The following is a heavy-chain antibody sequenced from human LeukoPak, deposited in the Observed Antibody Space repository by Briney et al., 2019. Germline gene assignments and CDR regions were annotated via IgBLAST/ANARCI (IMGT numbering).Heavy chain of an antibody. CDR3: ARDQLLGHWFDP. Sequence: SQTLSLTCTVSGGSISSGDYYWSWIRQPPGKGLEWIGYIYYSGSTYYNPSLKSRVTISVDTSKNQFSLKLSSVTAADTAVYYCARDQLLGHWFDPWGQGTLVTVSS. CDR2: IYYSGST. V-gene: IGHV4-30-4*01. D-gene: IGHD2-2*01. CDR1: GGSISSGDYY. J-gene: IGHJ5*02.